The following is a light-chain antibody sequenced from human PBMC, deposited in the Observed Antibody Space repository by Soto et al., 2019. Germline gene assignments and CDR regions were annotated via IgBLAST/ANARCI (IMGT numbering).Light chain of an antibody. CDR2: GAS. V-gene: IGKV3-20*01. Sequence: EIVLTQSPGTLSLSPGERATLSCRASQSVSSSYLAWYQHKPDQAPRLLIYGASSRATGISDRFSGSGSGTAFTLTISRLELEDYAVYYCQQYTSTPIPSGQGTRLEMK. CDR3: QQYTSTPIP. J-gene: IGKJ5*01. CDR1: QSVSSSY.